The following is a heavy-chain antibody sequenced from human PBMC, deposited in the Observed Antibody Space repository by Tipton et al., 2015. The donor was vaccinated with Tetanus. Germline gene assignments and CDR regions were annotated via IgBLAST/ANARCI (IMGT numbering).Heavy chain of an antibody. CDR3: ARLYSYGSLYWFDP. J-gene: IGHJ5*02. Sequence: TLSLTCTVSGGSISPYYWSWIRQPPGKGLEWIGYIYYSGSTNYNPSLESRVTISEDTSKNQFSLKLRSVTAADTAVYYCARLYSYGSLYWFDPWGQGTLVTVSS. D-gene: IGHD5-18*01. CDR2: IYYSGST. V-gene: IGHV4-59*01. CDR1: GGSISPYY.